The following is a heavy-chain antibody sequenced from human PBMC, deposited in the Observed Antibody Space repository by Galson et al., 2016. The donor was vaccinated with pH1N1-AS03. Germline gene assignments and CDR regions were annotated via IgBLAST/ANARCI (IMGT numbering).Heavy chain of an antibody. CDR3: ARGVGATSYNLYAMDV. V-gene: IGHV1-69*13. Sequence: SVKVSCKASGGTFNKYAVSWVRQAPGQGLEWMGGIIPIFHTANYAQNFQGRVTITADEFASTAYMELSSLRSEDTAVYYCARGVGATSYNLYAMDVWGQGTTVTVSS. D-gene: IGHD1-26*01. J-gene: IGHJ6*02. CDR1: GGTFNKYA. CDR2: IIPIFHTA.